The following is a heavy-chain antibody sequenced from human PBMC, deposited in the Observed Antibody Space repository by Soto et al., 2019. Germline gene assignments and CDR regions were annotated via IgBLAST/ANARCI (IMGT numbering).Heavy chain of an antibody. CDR3: AKEYEYSSGWERIAY. V-gene: IGHV3-23*01. CDR2: ISGSGGST. D-gene: IGHD6-19*01. CDR1: GFTFSSYA. J-gene: IGHJ4*02. Sequence: EVQLLESGGGLVQPGGSLRLSCAASGFTFSSYAMSWVRQAPGKGLEWVSAISGSGGSTYYADSVKGRFTISRDNSKNTLYLQMNSLRAEATAVYYCAKEYEYSSGWERIAYWRQGTMVTVSS.